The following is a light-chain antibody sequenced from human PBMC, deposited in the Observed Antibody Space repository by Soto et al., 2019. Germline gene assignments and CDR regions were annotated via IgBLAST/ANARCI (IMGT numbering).Light chain of an antibody. Sequence: QSVLTQPPSVSSAPGQKVTISCSGSSSNIGNNYVSWYQHLPGTAPNLLIYDNNKRPSVIPDRFSGSKSGTSATLGITGLQTGDEAYYYCGTWDSSLSAYVFGTGTMVTVL. CDR1: SSNIGNNY. V-gene: IGLV1-51*01. J-gene: IGLJ1*01. CDR3: GTWDSSLSAYV. CDR2: DNN.